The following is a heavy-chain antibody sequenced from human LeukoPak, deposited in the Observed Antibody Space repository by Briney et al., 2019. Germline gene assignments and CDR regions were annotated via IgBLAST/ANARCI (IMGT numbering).Heavy chain of an antibody. CDR2: FCLGRDT. Sequence: SETLSLTCTVSGDSVTNDFFWGWVRQPPGKELEWIGSFCLGRDTYYRPSLKSRVTISVDTSKNQFSLNLNSVTAADTAVYYCARWASISREPGGFFDHWGQGTLVPVSS. CDR1: GDSVTNDFF. CDR3: ARWASISREPGGFFDH. J-gene: IGHJ4*02. D-gene: IGHD1-14*01. V-gene: IGHV4-38-2*02.